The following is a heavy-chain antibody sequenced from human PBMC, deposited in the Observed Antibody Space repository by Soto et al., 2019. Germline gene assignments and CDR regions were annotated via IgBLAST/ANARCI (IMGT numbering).Heavy chain of an antibody. CDR3: AHKEFRTSSPFDF. Sequence: KESGPALVKPTQTLTLTCTFSGFSLTTNRVGVAWIRQPPGKALEWLALINWDDDRHYNPSLTSRLTITKDTSKNQVVLTMTNMDPVDTATYYCAHKEFRTSSPFDFGGPGILVTVSS. CDR2: INWDDDR. J-gene: IGHJ4*02. V-gene: IGHV2-5*02. CDR1: GFSLTTNRVG.